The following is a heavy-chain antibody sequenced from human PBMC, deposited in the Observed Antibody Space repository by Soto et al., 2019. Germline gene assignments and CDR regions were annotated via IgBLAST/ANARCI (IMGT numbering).Heavy chain of an antibody. CDR3: VGGAPMDV. Sequence: PGGSLRLSCAASGFTFSSTWMFWVRQVPGKGLVWVSRINSDGSSTSHADFVEGRFTISRDNAKNTLYLEMNGLRVEDTAVYYCVGGAPMDVWGKGTTVTSPQ. CDR1: GFTFSSTW. CDR2: INSDGSST. V-gene: IGHV3-74*01. J-gene: IGHJ6*04.